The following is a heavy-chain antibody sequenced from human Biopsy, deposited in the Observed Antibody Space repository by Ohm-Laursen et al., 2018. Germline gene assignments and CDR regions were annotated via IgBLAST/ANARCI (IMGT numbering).Heavy chain of an antibody. CDR2: IYYSGNT. CDR3: ARQVDFWSGYVDY. Sequence: GTLSLTCTVSGGSISDSTYHWGWLRQSPGQGLERIGNIYYSGNTDSSPSLKSRVTISVDTSNNQFSLKLRSVTAADTAVYYCARQVDFWSGYVDYWGQGTLVAVSS. CDR1: GGSISDSTYH. J-gene: IGHJ4*02. V-gene: IGHV4-39*01. D-gene: IGHD3-3*01.